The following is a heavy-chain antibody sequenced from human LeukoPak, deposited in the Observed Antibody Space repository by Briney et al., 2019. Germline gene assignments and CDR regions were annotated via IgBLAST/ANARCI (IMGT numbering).Heavy chain of an antibody. Sequence: GRSLRLSCAASGFTFSSYGMHWVRQAPGKGLEWVAVISYDGSNKYYADSVKGRFTISRDNSKNTLYLQMNSLRAEDTAVYYCAKDVDFWSGYYDYWGQGTLVTVSS. D-gene: IGHD3-3*01. CDR1: GFTFSSYG. V-gene: IGHV3-30*18. J-gene: IGHJ4*02. CDR3: AKDVDFWSGYYDY. CDR2: ISYDGSNK.